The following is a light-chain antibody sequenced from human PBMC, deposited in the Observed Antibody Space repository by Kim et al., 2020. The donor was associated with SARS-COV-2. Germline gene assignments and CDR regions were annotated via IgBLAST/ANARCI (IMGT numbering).Light chain of an antibody. Sequence: VAPGQTASITCAGDKLGDKYACWYQQKPGQSPVLVIYQDSKRPSGIPERFSGSNSGNTATLTISGTQAMDEADYYCQAWDSSTYVFGTGTKVTVL. CDR1: KLGDKY. CDR2: QDS. CDR3: QAWDSSTYV. V-gene: IGLV3-1*01. J-gene: IGLJ1*01.